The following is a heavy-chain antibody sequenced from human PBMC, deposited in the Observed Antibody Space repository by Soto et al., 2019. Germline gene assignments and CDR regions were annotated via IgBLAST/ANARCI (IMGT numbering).Heavy chain of an antibody. Sequence: LVQSGAEVTKSGASVKVSCKTSGYTFAEFYVHWVRQVPGQGLEWMGWINPNTGGTHYAVKFQDRVTMTRETSIRTAYMELARLRSDDTATYYCARDGNYYTSGEGHWFDPWGQGTLITVSP. CDR2: INPNTGGT. D-gene: IGHD2-15*01. CDR1: GYTFAEFY. V-gene: IGHV1-2*02. J-gene: IGHJ5*02. CDR3: ARDGNYYTSGEGHWFDP.